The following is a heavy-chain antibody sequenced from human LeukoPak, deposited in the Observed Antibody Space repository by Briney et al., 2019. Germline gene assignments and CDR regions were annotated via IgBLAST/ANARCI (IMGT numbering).Heavy chain of an antibody. CDR2: IYSGGST. D-gene: IGHD3-22*01. J-gene: IGHJ4*02. CDR3: ARDPDDSSGYRN. V-gene: IGHV3-66*02. Sequence: GGSLRLSCATSGFTASSTYMSWVRQAPGKGLEWVSVIYSGGSTYYADSVKGRFTISRDNSKNTVYLEMNSLRAEDTAVYYCARDPDDSSGYRNWGQGTLVTVSS. CDR1: GFTASSTY.